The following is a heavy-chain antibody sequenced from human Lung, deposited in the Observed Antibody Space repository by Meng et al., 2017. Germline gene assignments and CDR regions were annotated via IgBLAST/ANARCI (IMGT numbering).Heavy chain of an antibody. D-gene: IGHD4-23*01. Sequence: QVQLQQWGAGLLKPSETLSLTCAVYGGAFRDYYWSWFRQTPGKGLEWIGDINDSGSSNSNPSLKSRVTMSVDTTKKQFSLTLNSVTAADTAVYYCARGWLLSPPFYFDFWGRGVLVTVS. CDR1: GGAFRDYY. V-gene: IGHV4-34*02. CDR2: INDSGSS. CDR3: ARGWLLSPPFYFDF. J-gene: IGHJ4*02.